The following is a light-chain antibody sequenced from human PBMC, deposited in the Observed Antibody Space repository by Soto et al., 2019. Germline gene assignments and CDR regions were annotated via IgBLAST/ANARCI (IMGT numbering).Light chain of an antibody. J-gene: IGLJ2*01. CDR3: CSYAPSRTLL. V-gene: IGLV2-23*01. CDR1: SSDVGTYNL. CDR2: EGN. Sequence: QSVLTQPASVSGSPGESITISCTGTSSDVGTYNLVTWYQQHPGRVPKLILYEGNKRPSGVSSRFSAPKSGNTASLTISGLQAEDVSDYFCCSYAPSRTLLFGGGTKFTVL.